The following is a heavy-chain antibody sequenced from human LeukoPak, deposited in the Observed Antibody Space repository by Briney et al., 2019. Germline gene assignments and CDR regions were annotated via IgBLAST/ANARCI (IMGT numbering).Heavy chain of an antibody. Sequence: ASVKVSCKASGYTFTSYYMHWVRQAPGQGLEWMGIINPSGGSTSYAQKFQGRVTMTRDTSTSTVYMELSSLRSEDTAVYYCARGAAAGPPYYYYYYGMDVWGQGTTVTVSS. V-gene: IGHV1-46*01. CDR2: INPSGGST. CDR3: ARGAAAGPPYYYYYYGMDV. CDR1: GYTFTSYY. D-gene: IGHD6-13*01. J-gene: IGHJ6*02.